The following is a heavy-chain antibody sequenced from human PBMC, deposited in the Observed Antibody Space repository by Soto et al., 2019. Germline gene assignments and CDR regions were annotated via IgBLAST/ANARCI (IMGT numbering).Heavy chain of an antibody. CDR1: GFTFSSYG. Sequence: QVQLVESGGGVVQPGRSLRLSCAASGFTFSSYGMHWVRQAPGKGLEWVAVIWYDGSNKYYADSVKGRFTISRDNSKNTLYLQMNSLRAEDTAVYYCARDGSRILFDAFDIWGQGTMVTVSS. V-gene: IGHV3-33*01. CDR2: IWYDGSNK. J-gene: IGHJ3*02. D-gene: IGHD2-15*01. CDR3: ARDGSRILFDAFDI.